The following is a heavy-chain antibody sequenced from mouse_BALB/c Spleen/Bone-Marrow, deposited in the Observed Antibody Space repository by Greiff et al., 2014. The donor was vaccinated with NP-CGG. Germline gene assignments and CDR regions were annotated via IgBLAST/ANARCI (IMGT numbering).Heavy chain of an antibody. D-gene: IGHD1-1*01. CDR2: IYPSDSYT. CDR3: TREGYYGSSYVDY. CDR1: GYTFTSYW. Sequence: VQLQQSGAELVRPGASVKLSCKASGYTFTSYWINWVKQRPGQSLEWIGNIYPSDSYTNYNQKFKDKATLTVDKSSSTAYMQLSSPTSEDSAVYYCTREGYYGSSYVDYWGQGTTLTVSS. J-gene: IGHJ2*01. V-gene: IGHV1-69*02.